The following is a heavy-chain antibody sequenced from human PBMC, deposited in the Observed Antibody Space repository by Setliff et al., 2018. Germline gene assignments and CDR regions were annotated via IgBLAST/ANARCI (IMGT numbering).Heavy chain of an antibody. Sequence: GGSLRLSCAGSGLTASGNYMNWVRQAPGKGLEWVSLIYTGGNTKYADSVKGRFTISTDNSKNTVFLQMNALRAEDTAVYYCAKGGVFGSSYFDVWGRGALVTVSS. CDR2: IYTGGNT. D-gene: IGHD3-10*02. CDR3: AKGGVFGSSYFDV. CDR1: GLTASGNY. J-gene: IGHJ2*01. V-gene: IGHV3-53*01.